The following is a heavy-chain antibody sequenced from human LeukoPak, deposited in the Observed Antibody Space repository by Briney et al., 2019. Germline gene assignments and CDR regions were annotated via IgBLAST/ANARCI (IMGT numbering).Heavy chain of an antibody. CDR1: GGSISSYY. D-gene: IGHD4-17*01. J-gene: IGHJ4*02. CDR2: IYYSGST. V-gene: IGHV4-59*01. CDR3: ARVFNYGDYSRGLYYFDY. Sequence: ETLSLTCIVSGGSISSYYWSWIRQPPGKGLEWIGYIYYSGSTNYNPSLKSRVTISVDTSKNQFSLKLSSVTAADTAVYYCARVFNYGDYSRGLYYFDYWGQGTLVTVSS.